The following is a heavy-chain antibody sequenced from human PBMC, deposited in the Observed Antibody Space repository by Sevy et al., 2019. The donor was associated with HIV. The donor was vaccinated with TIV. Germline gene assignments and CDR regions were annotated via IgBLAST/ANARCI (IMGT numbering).Heavy chain of an antibody. D-gene: IGHD3-10*01. CDR3: ARVHTYYYGSATYFDY. J-gene: IGHJ4*02. CDR2: IGVYSGNA. V-gene: IGHV1-18*04. CDR1: GYNFASDG. Sequence: ASVKVSCKASGYNFASDGFSWVRQAPGQGLEWMGWIGVYSGNAKYAQVFQDRFTMTIDTSTSTASMGLRSLRSDDTAVYYCARVHTYYYGSATYFDYWGQGTLVTVSS.